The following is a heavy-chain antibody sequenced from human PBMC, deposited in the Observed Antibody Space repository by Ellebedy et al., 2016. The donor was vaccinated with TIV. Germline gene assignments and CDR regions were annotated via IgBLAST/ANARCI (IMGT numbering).Heavy chain of an antibody. V-gene: IGHV4-30-4*01. J-gene: IGHJ3*02. Sequence: MPSETLSLTCTVSGGSISSDDYYWSYIRQPPGKGLEWIGYIYYSGSTYYNPSLKSRVTISVDTSKNQFSLKLSSVTAADTAVYYCASIVVATMGAFDIWGQGTMVTVSS. D-gene: IGHD3-22*01. CDR2: IYYSGST. CDR3: ASIVVATMGAFDI. CDR1: GGSISSDDYY.